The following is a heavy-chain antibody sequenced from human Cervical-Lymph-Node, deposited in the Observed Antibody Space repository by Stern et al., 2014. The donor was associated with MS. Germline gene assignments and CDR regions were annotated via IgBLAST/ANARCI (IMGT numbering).Heavy chain of an antibody. D-gene: IGHD2/OR15-2a*01. J-gene: IGHJ6*02. V-gene: IGHV3-30*01. CDR1: GLSFSRYA. Sequence: QVQLVESGGGAVQPGSSLRLSCAASGLSFSRYAMTWVRQAPGKGLEWVAFISKDGNDERYADSVRGRFTISRDNSKNTLYLRMNNLRSDDTAVYYCGTWAFHIGNGLDVWGQGTTVVVSS. CDR2: ISKDGNDE. CDR3: GTWAFHIGNGLDV.